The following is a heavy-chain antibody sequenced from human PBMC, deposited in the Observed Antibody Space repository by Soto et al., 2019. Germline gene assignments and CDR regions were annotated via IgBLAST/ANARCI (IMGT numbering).Heavy chain of an antibody. CDR1: GGSISSGGYY. V-gene: IGHV4-31*03. CDR3: ASTLLSGPRHSSGYSIDY. D-gene: IGHD3-22*01. J-gene: IGHJ4*02. CDR2: IYYSGST. Sequence: QVQLQESGPGLVKPSQTLSLTCTVSGGSISSGGYYWSWIRQHPGKGLEWIGYIYYSGSTYYNPSLKSRVTISVDTSKNQFSLKLSSVTAADTAVYYCASTLLSGPRHSSGYSIDYWGQGTLVTVSS.